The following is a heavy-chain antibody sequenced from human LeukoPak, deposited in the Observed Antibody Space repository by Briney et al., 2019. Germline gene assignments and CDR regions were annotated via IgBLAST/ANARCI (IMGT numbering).Heavy chain of an antibody. D-gene: IGHD3-9*01. V-gene: IGHV4-34*01. Sequence: SETLSLTCAVSGGSFSGYYWSWIRQPPGKGLEWIGEINHSGSTYYNPSLKSRVTISLDTSKNQFSLNVSSVTAADTSVYYCARWVDLTVYWGQGTLVTVSS. CDR1: GGSFSGYY. J-gene: IGHJ4*02. CDR3: ARWVDLTVY. CDR2: INHSGST.